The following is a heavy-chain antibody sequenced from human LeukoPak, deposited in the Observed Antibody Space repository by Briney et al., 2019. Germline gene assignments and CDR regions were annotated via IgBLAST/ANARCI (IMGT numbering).Heavy chain of an antibody. V-gene: IGHV1-2*02. D-gene: IGHD1-26*01. J-gene: IGHJ4*02. CDR2: INPDSGGT. CDR1: GYTFTSYY. Sequence: ASVKVSCKASGYTFTSYYIHWERQAPGQRLEWMGWINPDSGGTNYAQKFQGRATMTRDTSISTAYMELSSLISDDTAVYYCARGYSGSPGGYWGQGTLVTVSS. CDR3: ARGYSGSPGGY.